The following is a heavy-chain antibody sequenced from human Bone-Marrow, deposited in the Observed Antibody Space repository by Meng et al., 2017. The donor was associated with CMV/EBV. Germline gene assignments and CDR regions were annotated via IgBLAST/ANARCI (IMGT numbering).Heavy chain of an antibody. CDR2: ISYDGTIK. J-gene: IGHJ4*02. Sequence: GGSLRLSCAVSGFTFSTYAVHWVRQAPGKGLEWVAVISYDGTIKHYAEFVKGRFTISRDDSKNTLYLHMSGLQTEDTALYYCARDGGTPWGNFDFWGQGTRVTVSS. D-gene: IGHD3-16*01. CDR1: GFTFSTYA. CDR3: ARDGGTPWGNFDF. V-gene: IGHV3-30-3*01.